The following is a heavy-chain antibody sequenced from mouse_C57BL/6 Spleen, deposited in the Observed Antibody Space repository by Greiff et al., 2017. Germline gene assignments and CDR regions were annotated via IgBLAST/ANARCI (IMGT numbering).Heavy chain of an antibody. V-gene: IGHV1-82*01. Sequence: QVQLKESGPELVKPGASVKISCKASGYAFSSSWMNWVKQRPGKGLEWIGRIYPGDGDTNYNGKFKGKATLTADKSSSTAYMQLSSLTSEDSAVYFCAKEGSYDYVGPYYAMDYWGQGTSVTVSS. D-gene: IGHD2-4*01. CDR3: AKEGSYDYVGPYYAMDY. CDR2: IYPGDGDT. CDR1: GYAFSSSW. J-gene: IGHJ4*01.